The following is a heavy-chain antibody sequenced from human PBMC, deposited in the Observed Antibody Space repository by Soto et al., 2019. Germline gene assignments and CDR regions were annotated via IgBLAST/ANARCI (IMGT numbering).Heavy chain of an antibody. D-gene: IGHD1-20*01. J-gene: IGHJ4*02. CDR2: ISVSDAFI. V-gene: IGHV3-23*01. Sequence: GGSLRLSCAASGFNVGAFAVYWVRQAPGKGLEWVSGISVSDAFIYYADSVRGRFSISRDASENILYLQMNSLRVDDTALYYCTRETVAGITGLDYWGPGTLVTVSS. CDR1: GFNVGAFA. CDR3: TRETVAGITGLDY.